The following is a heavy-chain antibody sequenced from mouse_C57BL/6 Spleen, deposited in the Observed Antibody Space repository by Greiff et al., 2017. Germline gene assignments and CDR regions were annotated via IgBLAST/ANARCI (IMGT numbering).Heavy chain of an antibody. CDR2: ISSGSSTI. CDR1: GFTFSDYG. Sequence: EVKLVESGGGLVKPGGSLKLSCAASGFTFSDYGMHWVRQAPEKGLEWVAYISSGSSTIYYAGTVKGRFTISRDNAKNTLFLQMTSLRSEDTAMYYCASSYDYPYYYAMDYWGQGTSVTVSS. J-gene: IGHJ4*01. V-gene: IGHV5-17*01. CDR3: ASSYDYPYYYAMDY. D-gene: IGHD2-4*01.